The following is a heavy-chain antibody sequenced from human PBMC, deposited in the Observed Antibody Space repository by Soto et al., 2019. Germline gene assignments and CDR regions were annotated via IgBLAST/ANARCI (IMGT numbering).Heavy chain of an antibody. CDR2: IYSSGST. V-gene: IGHV4-61*08. CDR3: ARDHPHSYGVYYFDY. D-gene: IGHD5-18*01. J-gene: IGHJ4*02. Sequence: SETLSLTCTVSGGSISSRGYYWTWIRQHPGKGLEWIGYIYSSGSTHYNPSLQNRVTISIDTSKNQVSLKVNSVTAADTAVYYCARDHPHSYGVYYFDYWGQGTPVTVSS. CDR1: GGSISSRGYY.